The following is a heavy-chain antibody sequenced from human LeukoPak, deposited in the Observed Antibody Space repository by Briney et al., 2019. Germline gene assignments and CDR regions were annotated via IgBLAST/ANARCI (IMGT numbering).Heavy chain of an antibody. CDR3: AREGGMTTVTKTFDY. J-gene: IGHJ4*02. CDR2: ISSISNYI. Sequence: GGSLRLSCAASGFTFSTYSLNWVRQAPGKGLEWVSSISSISNYIYYADSVKGRFTISRDNAKNSLYLQMNSLRAEDTAVYYCAREGGMTTVTKTFDYWGQGTLVTVSS. V-gene: IGHV3-21*01. D-gene: IGHD4-17*01. CDR1: GFTFSTYS.